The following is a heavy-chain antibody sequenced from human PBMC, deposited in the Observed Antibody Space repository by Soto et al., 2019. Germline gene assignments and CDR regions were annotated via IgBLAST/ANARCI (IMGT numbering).Heavy chain of an antibody. D-gene: IGHD4-17*01. CDR1: GFTFIKYP. Sequence: LAGSLRLSCAAAGFTFIKYPMSWVRQAPGKGLEWVSSIIGTTGSTYYADSVKGRFTISRDNSKNTLYLQMNSLRAEDTAIYYCAKDTGDLADYVDAFDVWGQGTVVTVSS. J-gene: IGHJ3*01. CDR3: AKDTGDLADYVDAFDV. CDR2: IIGTTGST. V-gene: IGHV3-23*01.